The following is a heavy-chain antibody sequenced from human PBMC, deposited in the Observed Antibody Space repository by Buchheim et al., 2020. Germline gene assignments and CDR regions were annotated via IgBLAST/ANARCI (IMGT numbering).Heavy chain of an antibody. D-gene: IGHD2-2*01. Sequence: QVQLQQWGAGLLKPSATLSLTCGVSGGSFSGFYWSWIRQSPGKGLEWIGEINHNGGTNYNPSLKSRVTLSVDTSKNQFSLKLSSVTAADTAVYYCARARYCSSTSCYLGWYFDLWGRGTL. CDR1: GGSFSGFY. CDR3: ARARYCSSTSCYLGWYFDL. J-gene: IGHJ2*01. V-gene: IGHV4-34*01. CDR2: INHNGGT.